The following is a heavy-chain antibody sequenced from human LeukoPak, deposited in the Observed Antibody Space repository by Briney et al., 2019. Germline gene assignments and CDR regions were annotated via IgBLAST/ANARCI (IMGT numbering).Heavy chain of an antibody. D-gene: IGHD3-22*01. CDR3: AREGHYYDSSGLFDY. CDR2: IYTSGST. CDR1: GFTIGKHGIN. Sequence: PSESLSLTCTASGFTIGKHGINWVWQRQAAGQGLVWIIRIYTSGSTNDNPSLKSRVTITVDKSKKQLSLNLSSVTAADTAVYYCAREGHYYDSSGLFDYWGQGTLVTVSS. J-gene: IGHJ4*02. V-gene: IGHV4-61*02.